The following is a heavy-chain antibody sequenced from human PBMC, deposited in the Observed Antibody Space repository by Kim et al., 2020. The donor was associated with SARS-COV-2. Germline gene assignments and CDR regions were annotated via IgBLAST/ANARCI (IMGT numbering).Heavy chain of an antibody. CDR3: ARVFNVVPAAMNRKKQRGEDFDY. CDR1: GFTFSSYG. D-gene: IGHD2-2*01. J-gene: IGHJ4*02. V-gene: IGHV3-33*05. Sequence: GGSLRLSCAASGFTFSSYGMHWVRQAPGKGLEWVAVISYDGSNKYYADSVKGRFTISRDNSKNTLYLQMNSLRAEDTAVYYCARVFNVVPAAMNRKKQRGEDFDYWGQGTLVTVSS. CDR2: ISYDGSNK.